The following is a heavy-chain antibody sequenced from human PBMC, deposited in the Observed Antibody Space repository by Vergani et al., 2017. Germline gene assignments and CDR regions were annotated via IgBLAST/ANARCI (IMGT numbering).Heavy chain of an antibody. CDR2: IYPADPDT. CDR1: EYSFGNYW. Sequence: EVELVQSGPEMRKPGESLKISCKGSEYSFGNYWIGCVRQMPGKGLEWMGIIYPADPDTRYSPSVQGQVTISADKSIGTAFLQWDSLKASDTALYYCARHTTYTDSWGQGTLVTVSS. V-gene: IGHV5-51*01. CDR3: ARHTTYTDS. D-gene: IGHD1-1*01. J-gene: IGHJ4*02.